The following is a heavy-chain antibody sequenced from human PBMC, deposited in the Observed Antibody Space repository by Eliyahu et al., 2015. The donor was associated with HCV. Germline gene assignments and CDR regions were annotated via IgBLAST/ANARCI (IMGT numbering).Heavy chain of an antibody. CDR3: AKAASGDVSGYIYYYSGMDV. D-gene: IGHD3-22*01. CDR1: GFTFSSYA. V-gene: IGHV3-23*01. CDR2: ISGSSTST. Sequence: EVQLLQSGGGLVQPGGSLRLSCTASGFTFSSYAMSWVRQAPGKGLEWVXAISGSSTSTYYADSVKGRLTISRDNSKNTLYLQMNSLRAEDTAVYYCAKAASGDVSGYIYYYSGMDVWGQGTTVTVSS. J-gene: IGHJ6*02.